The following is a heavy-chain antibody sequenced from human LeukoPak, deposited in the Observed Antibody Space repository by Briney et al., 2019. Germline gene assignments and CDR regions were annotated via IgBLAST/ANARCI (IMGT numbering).Heavy chain of an antibody. V-gene: IGHV4-59*08. J-gene: IGHJ5*02. CDR3: ARHSTISGVVKHSDWFDP. D-gene: IGHD3-3*01. CDR1: GGSISSYY. Sequence: SETLSLTCTVSGGSISSYYWSWIRQPPGKGLEWIGYIYYSGSTNYNPSLKSRVTISVDTSKNQFSLKLSSVTAADTAVYYCARHSTISGVVKHSDWFDPWGQGTLVTVSS. CDR2: IYYSGST.